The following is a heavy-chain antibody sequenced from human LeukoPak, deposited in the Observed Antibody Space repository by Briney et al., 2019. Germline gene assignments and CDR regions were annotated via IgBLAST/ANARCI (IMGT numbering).Heavy chain of an antibody. CDR3: AADGFGPDIVVVPAARFYFDY. J-gene: IGHJ4*02. CDR2: IVVGSGNT. Sequence: TSVKVSCKASGFTFTSSAVQWVRQARGQRLEWIGWIVVGSGNTNYAQKFQERVTITRDMSTSTAYMELSSLRSEDTAVYYCAADGFGPDIVVVPAARFYFDYWGQGPLVTVSS. V-gene: IGHV1-58*01. CDR1: GFTFTSSA. D-gene: IGHD2-2*01.